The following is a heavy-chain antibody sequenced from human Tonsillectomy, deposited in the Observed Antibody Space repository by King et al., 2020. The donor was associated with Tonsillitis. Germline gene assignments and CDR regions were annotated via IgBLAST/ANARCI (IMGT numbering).Heavy chain of an antibody. J-gene: IGHJ4*02. V-gene: IGHV1-18*04. CDR1: GYTFNHYG. CDR2: ISAYNGNT. Sequence: QVQLVQSGTEVKKPGASVKVSCKASGYTFNHYGVSWVRQAPGQGLEWMGWISAYNGNTKYVEKLQDRVTMTTDTSTTTAYMELRSLRSDDTAVYYCARTIPNWGGGANDFWGQGTLVTVSS. D-gene: IGHD7-27*01. CDR3: ARTIPNWGGGANDF.